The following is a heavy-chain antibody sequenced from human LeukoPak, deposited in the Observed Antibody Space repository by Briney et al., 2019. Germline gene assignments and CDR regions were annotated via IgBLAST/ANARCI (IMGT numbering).Heavy chain of an antibody. CDR1: GYTFTSYG. CDR3: ARDLGLLWPRDY. Sequence: ASVKVSCKASGYTFTSYGISWVRQAPGQGLEWMGWISAYNGNTSYAQKLQGRVTMTTDTYTSTAYMELRSLRFDDTAVYYCARDLGLLWPRDYWGQGTLVTVSS. CDR2: ISAYNGNT. J-gene: IGHJ4*02. V-gene: IGHV1-18*01. D-gene: IGHD3-10*01.